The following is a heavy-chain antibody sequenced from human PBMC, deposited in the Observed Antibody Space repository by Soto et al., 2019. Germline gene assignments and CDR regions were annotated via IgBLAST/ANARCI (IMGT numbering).Heavy chain of an antibody. CDR2: IYYSGST. CDR3: ARVLSVAAAGTGGYYYHSGMDV. J-gene: IGHJ6*02. Sequence: SETLSLTCTVSGGSISSYYWSWIRQPPGKGLEWIGYIYYSGSTNYNPSLKSRVTISVDTSKNQFSLKLSSVTAADTAVYYCARVLSVAAAGTGGYYYHSGMDVWGQGTTVTVSS. D-gene: IGHD6-13*01. CDR1: GGSISSYY. V-gene: IGHV4-59*01.